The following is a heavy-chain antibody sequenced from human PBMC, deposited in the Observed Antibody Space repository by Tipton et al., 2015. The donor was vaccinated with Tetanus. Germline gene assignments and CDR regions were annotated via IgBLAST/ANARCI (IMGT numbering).Heavy chain of an antibody. J-gene: IGHJ4*02. D-gene: IGHD3-10*01. CDR3: ARHPPPYYYGSGSYLDY. CDR1: GDSVSTGNFY. CDR2: IHHSGLA. Sequence: TLSLTCTVSGDSVSTGNFYWSWIRQPPGKGLEWIAFIHHSGLAFSKPSLKSRVSISIDTSQNQFSLRLTSVTAADTAVYFCARHPPPYYYGSGSYLDYWGQGTPVTVSS. V-gene: IGHV4-30-4*01.